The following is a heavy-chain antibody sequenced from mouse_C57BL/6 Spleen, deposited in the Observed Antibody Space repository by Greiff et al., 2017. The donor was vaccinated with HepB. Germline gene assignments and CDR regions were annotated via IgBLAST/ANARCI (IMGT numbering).Heavy chain of an antibody. D-gene: IGHD1-1*01. CDR1: GYTFTDYY. J-gene: IGHJ1*03. CDR2: INPNNGGT. Sequence: VQLQQSGPELVKPGASVKISCKASGYTFTDYYMNWVKQSHGKSLEWIGDINPNNGGTSYNQKFKGKATLTVDKSSSTTYMELRSLTSEDSADYYSARKYYGSNYVYFDVWGTGTTVTVSS. CDR3: ARKYYGSNYVYFDV. V-gene: IGHV1-26*01.